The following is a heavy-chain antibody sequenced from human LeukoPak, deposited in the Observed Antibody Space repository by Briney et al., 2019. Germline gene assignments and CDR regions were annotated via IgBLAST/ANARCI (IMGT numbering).Heavy chain of an antibody. CDR1: GYTFTSYY. V-gene: IGHV1-46*01. J-gene: IGHJ4*02. CDR2: INPSGGSR. Sequence: GASVKVSCKASGYTFTSYYMHWVRQAPGQGLEWMGIINPSGGSRSYAQKFQGRVTMTRDTSTSTVYMELSSLRSEDTAVYYCAADYGDYGFDYWGQGTLVTVSS. D-gene: IGHD4-17*01. CDR3: AADYGDYGFDY.